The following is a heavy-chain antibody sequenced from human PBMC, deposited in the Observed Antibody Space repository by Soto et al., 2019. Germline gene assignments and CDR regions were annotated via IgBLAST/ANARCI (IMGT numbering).Heavy chain of an antibody. CDR2: VSHDGRNT. V-gene: IGHV3-30*18. Sequence: GGSLRLSCASSGVTFSDYAMHWVRQATGKGLEWVAVVSHDGRNTHYADSVKGRFTISRDSSKNTVSLEMTSLRAEDTAVYYCAKGGRQWLVTSDFNYWGQGALVTVSS. D-gene: IGHD6-19*01. J-gene: IGHJ4*02. CDR3: AKGGRQWLVTSDFNY. CDR1: GVTFSDYA.